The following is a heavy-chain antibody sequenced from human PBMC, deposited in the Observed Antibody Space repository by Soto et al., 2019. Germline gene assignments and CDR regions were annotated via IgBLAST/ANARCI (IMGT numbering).Heavy chain of an antibody. D-gene: IGHD4-17*01. V-gene: IGHV3-23*01. Sequence: GSLRLSCSASGFTFSSYSISLGRQAPREGLEWVSAISGSGGSTYYADSVKGRFTISRDNSKNTLYLQMNSLRAEDTAVYYCAKDLLQKRTTVSYMDVWGKGTTVTVSS. CDR3: AKDLLQKRTTVSYMDV. CDR2: ISGSGGST. J-gene: IGHJ6*03. CDR1: GFTFSSYS.